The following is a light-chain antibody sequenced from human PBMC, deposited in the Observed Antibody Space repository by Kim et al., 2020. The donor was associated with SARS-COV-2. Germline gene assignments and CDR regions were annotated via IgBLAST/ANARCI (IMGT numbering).Light chain of an antibody. V-gene: IGLV1-40*01. CDR2: GNS. CDR1: SANSGAGYD. J-gene: IGLJ2*01. Sequence: GATACHWGSANSGAGYDVHWYQHLPGTVPQPLRSGNSDRPSGVPDRFSGSKAGIAAALAITGLQAEDEADDDCQSYDSSLSNYVVFGGGTQLTVL. CDR3: QSYDSSLSNYVV.